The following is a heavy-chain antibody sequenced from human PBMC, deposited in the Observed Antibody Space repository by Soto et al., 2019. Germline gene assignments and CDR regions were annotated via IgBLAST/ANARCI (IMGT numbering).Heavy chain of an antibody. Sequence: TGGSLRLSCAASGFTFSSYSMNWVRQAPGKGLEWVSYISSSSSTIYYADSVKGRFTISRDNSKNTLYLQMNSLRAEDTAVYYCAKAQDIVVVPAAMGVWGQGTTVTVSS. CDR2: ISSSSSTI. CDR3: AKAQDIVVVPAAMGV. CDR1: GFTFSSYS. J-gene: IGHJ6*02. V-gene: IGHV3-48*01. D-gene: IGHD2-2*01.